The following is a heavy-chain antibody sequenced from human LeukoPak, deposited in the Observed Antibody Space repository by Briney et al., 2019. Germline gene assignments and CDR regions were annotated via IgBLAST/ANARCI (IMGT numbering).Heavy chain of an antibody. D-gene: IGHD3-9*01. J-gene: IGHJ4*02. CDR3: ARMAEYYDISTGSYFDY. CDR2: IIPIFGTA. CDR1: GGTFISYA. V-gene: IGHV1-69*06. Sequence: SVKVSCKASGGTFISYAISWVRQAPGQGLEWMGGIIPIFGTANYAQKFQGRVTITADKSTSTAYMELSSLRSEDTAVYYCARMAEYYDISTGSYFDYWGQGTLVTVSS.